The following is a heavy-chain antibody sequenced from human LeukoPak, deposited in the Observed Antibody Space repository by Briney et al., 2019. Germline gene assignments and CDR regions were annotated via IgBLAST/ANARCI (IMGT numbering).Heavy chain of an antibody. V-gene: IGHV3-53*01. D-gene: IGHD1-20*01. CDR3: AKGLYNWNYFDY. Sequence: GGSLRLSCAASGFTVSSNYMSWVRPAPGKGLEWVSVIYSGGSTYYADSVKGRFTISRDNSKNTLYLQMNSLRAEDTAVYYCAKGLYNWNYFDYWGQGTLVTVSS. J-gene: IGHJ4*02. CDR2: IYSGGST. CDR1: GFTVSSNY.